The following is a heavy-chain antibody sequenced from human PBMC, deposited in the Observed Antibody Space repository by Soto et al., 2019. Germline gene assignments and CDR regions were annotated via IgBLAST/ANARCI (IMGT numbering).Heavy chain of an antibody. CDR2: INHSGST. CDR3: ARDKMTGLFDY. V-gene: IGHV4-34*01. CDR1: GGSFSGYY. D-gene: IGHD3-9*01. Sequence: SETLSLTCAVYGGSFSGYYWTWIRQPPGTGLEWIGEINHSGSTNYNPSLKSRVTISVDTSKNQFSLKLTSVTAADTAVYFCARDKMTGLFDYWGQGTLVNVSS. J-gene: IGHJ4*02.